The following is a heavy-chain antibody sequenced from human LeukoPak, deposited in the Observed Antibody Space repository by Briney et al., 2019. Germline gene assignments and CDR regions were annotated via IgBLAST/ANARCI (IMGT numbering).Heavy chain of an antibody. CDR3: ARQDSTRYCSGGSCFSDY. J-gene: IGHJ4*02. CDR2: IYYSGST. Sequence: SETLSLTCTVSGGSISSSSYYWGRIRQPPGKGLEWIGSIYYSGSTYYNPSLKSRVTISVDTSKNQFSLKLSSVTAADTAVYYCARQDSTRYCSGGSCFSDYWGQGTLVTVSS. V-gene: IGHV4-39*01. CDR1: GGSISSSSYY. D-gene: IGHD2-15*01.